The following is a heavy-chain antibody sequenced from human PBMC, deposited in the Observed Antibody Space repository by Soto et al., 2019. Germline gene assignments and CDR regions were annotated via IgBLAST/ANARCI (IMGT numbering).Heavy chain of an antibody. Sequence: QVHLVQSGAEVKKPGASVKVSCKGSGYGFTTYGITWVRQAPGQGLEWMAWISAHNGNTNYAQKLQGRVTVTRDTSTGTAYMELRTLRSDDTAVYYCARGRYGDYWGQGALVPVSS. CDR3: ARGRYGDY. D-gene: IGHD1-1*01. V-gene: IGHV1-18*01. CDR1: GYGFTTYG. CDR2: ISAHNGNT. J-gene: IGHJ4*02.